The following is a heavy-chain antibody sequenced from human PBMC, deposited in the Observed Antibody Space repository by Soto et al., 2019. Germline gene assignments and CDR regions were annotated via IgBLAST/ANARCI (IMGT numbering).Heavy chain of an antibody. CDR3: ARRGPGTYFDY. CDR1: GFTFSSYA. CDR2: ISGSGDST. D-gene: IGHD6-13*01. Sequence: GGSLRLSCAASGFTFSSYAMNWFRQPPGKGLEWVSVISGSGDSTYYEDPVKGRSTISSDNSKNTLYLQMNILRAEDTVLYYWARRGPGTYFDYRGQGTLVTVSS. V-gene: IGHV3-23*01. J-gene: IGHJ4*02.